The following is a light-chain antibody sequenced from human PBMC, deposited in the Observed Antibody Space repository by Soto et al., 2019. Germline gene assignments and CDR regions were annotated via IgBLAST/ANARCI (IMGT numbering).Light chain of an antibody. V-gene: IGKV1-39*01. Sequence: DILMTQSPSSLSASVGDRVTITCRASQSITSYLNWYQQKPGKAPTLLIYAASSLQSGVPSRFSGSGSGTDFTITISSLQPEDFATYYCQQTCSAWTFGQGTEVEVK. CDR2: AAS. CDR3: QQTCSAWT. CDR1: QSITSY. J-gene: IGKJ1*01.